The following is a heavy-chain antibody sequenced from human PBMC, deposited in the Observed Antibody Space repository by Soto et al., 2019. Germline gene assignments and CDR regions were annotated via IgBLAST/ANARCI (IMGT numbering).Heavy chain of an antibody. CDR1: GFTFGTYA. CDR2: VSFGGDST. D-gene: IGHD3-3*01. J-gene: IGHJ6*02. Sequence: GGSLRLSCAASGFTFGTYAMSWVRQAPGKGLEWVSAVSFGGDSTFYADSVRGRFTISRDNAKDTLYLHMSSLRADDTAVYYCAKDADDFWRGYTLYYYFGIDVWGQGTTVTVSS. V-gene: IGHV3-23*01. CDR3: AKDADDFWRGYTLYYYFGIDV.